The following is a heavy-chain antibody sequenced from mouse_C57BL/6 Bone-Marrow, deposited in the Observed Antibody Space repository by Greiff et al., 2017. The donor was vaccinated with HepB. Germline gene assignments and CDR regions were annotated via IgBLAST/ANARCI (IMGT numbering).Heavy chain of an antibody. CDR1: GFSLTSYG. J-gene: IGHJ3*01. CDR2: IWGVGST. D-gene: IGHD2-1*01. V-gene: IGHV2-6*01. CDR3: ASIYYGFAY. Sequence: VQRVESGPGLVAPSQSLSITCTVSGFSLTSYGVDWVRQSPGKGLEWLGVIWGVGSTNYNSAIKSRLSISKDNSKSQVFLKMNSLQTDDTAMYYCASIYYGFAYWGQGTLVTVSA.